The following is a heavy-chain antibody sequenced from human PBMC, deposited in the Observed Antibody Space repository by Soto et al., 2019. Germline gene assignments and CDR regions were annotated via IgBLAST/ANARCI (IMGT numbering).Heavy chain of an antibody. CDR3: AKSQERGGNDFMVDH. Sequence: QVQLVESGGGMVQPGRSLRLSCAASGFTFSSYGMHWVRQAPGKRLEWVAIISVDGSTTHYVDSVKGRFTVSRDNSKNTPYVELNSLRPEDTAVYYCAKSQERGGNDFMVDHWGRGTLVTVSS. D-gene: IGHD5-12*01. CDR1: GFTFSSYG. CDR2: ISVDGSTT. V-gene: IGHV3-30*18. J-gene: IGHJ4*02.